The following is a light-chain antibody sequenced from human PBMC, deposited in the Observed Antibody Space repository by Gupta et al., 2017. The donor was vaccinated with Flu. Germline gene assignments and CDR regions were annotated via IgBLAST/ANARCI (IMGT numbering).Light chain of an antibody. CDR3: ASWDDSLSGQVV. J-gene: IGLJ2*01. Sequence: QSGLTQPPSASGTPGPRVSISCSGSSSSIGCNTVNWYQHLPGTAPKLLIYVNNQRPSGVPDRFSCSKSGTSVSLAISGIQAEDEADYYCASWDDSLSGQVVFGGGTKLTVL. CDR2: VNN. V-gene: IGLV1-44*01. CDR1: SSSIGCNT.